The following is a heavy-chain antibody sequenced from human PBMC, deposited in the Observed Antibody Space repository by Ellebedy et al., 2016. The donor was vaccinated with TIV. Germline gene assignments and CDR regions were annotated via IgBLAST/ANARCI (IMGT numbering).Heavy chain of an antibody. J-gene: IGHJ4*02. CDR1: GYTFTSYA. CDR2: INAGNGNT. V-gene: IGHV1-3*01. D-gene: IGHD2-2*01. CDR3: ARDLGHCSSTSCSPFDY. Sequence: ASVKVSXKASGYTFTSYAMHWVRQAPGQRLEWMGWINAGNGNTKYSQKFQGRVTITRDTSASTAYMELSSLRSEDTAVYYCARDLGHCSSTSCSPFDYWGQGTLVTVSS.